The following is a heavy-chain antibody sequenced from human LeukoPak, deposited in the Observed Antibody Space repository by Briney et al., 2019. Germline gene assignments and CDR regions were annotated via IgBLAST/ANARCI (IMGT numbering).Heavy chain of an antibody. V-gene: IGHV1-69*13. Sequence: GASVKVSCKASGGTFSSYAISWVRQAPGQGLEWMGGIIPIFGTANYAQKFQGRVTITADESTSTAYMELSSLRSEDTAVYYCARDTAMVHSFYYFDYWGQGTLVTVSS. D-gene: IGHD5-18*01. J-gene: IGHJ4*02. CDR2: IIPIFGTA. CDR3: ARDTAMVHSFYYFDY. CDR1: GGTFSSYA.